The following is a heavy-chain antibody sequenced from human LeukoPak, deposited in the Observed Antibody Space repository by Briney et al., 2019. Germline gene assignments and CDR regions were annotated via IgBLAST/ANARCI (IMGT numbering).Heavy chain of an antibody. CDR2: ISPNSGDT. CDR3: ARESACGTTNCLAPADWLDP. D-gene: IGHD2-2*01. Sequence: ASVKVSCKASGYTFTGYYMHWVRQAPGQGLEWMGWISPNSGDTDIAQKFQGRVTMTRDTSIATSYMEVDSLTSDDTAVYYCARESACGTTNCLAPADWLDPWGQGALVNVSS. J-gene: IGHJ5*02. CDR1: GYTFTGYY. V-gene: IGHV1-2*02.